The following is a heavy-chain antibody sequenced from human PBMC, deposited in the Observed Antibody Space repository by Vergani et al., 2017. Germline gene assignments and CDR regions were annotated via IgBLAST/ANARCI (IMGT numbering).Heavy chain of an antibody. CDR1: GYTFTSYY. D-gene: IGHD2-2*01. V-gene: IGHV1-46*01. Sequence: QVQLVQSGAEVKKPGVSVKVSCKASGYTFTSYYMHWVRHATGQGLEWMGIINPSGGSTNYAQKFQGRVTMTSDTSTSTVYMELSSLRSEDTAVYYCARDSRYCSSTSCYVGRDWFDPWGQGTLVTVSA. CDR2: INPSGGST. CDR3: ARDSRYCSSTSCYVGRDWFDP. J-gene: IGHJ5*02.